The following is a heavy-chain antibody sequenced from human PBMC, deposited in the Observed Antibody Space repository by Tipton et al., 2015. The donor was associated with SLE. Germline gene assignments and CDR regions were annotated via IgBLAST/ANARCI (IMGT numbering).Heavy chain of an antibody. J-gene: IGHJ4*02. D-gene: IGHD6-19*01. CDR2: ISYDGSNK. CDR1: GFTFSSYG. CDR3: AKDQDSSGWLYYFDY. Sequence: SLRLSCAASGFTFSSYGMHWVRQAPGKGLEWVAVISYDGSNKYYADSVKDRFTISRDNSKNTLYLQMNSLRAEDTAVYYCAKDQDSSGWLYYFDYWGQGTLVTVSS. V-gene: IGHV3-30*18.